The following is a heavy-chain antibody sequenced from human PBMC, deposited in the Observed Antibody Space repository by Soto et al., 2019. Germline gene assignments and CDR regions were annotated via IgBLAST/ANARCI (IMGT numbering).Heavy chain of an antibody. J-gene: IGHJ4*02. CDR3: AKDGITMWSYFDY. CDR2: ISYDGSNK. V-gene: IGHV3-30*18. D-gene: IGHD3-10*02. CDR1: GFTFSSYG. Sequence: QVQLVESGGGVVQPGRSLRLSCAASGFTFSSYGMHWVRQAPGKGLEWVAVISYDGSNKYYADSVKGRFTISRDNSKNTLYLQMNSLRAEGTAVYYCAKDGITMWSYFDYWGQGTLVTVSS.